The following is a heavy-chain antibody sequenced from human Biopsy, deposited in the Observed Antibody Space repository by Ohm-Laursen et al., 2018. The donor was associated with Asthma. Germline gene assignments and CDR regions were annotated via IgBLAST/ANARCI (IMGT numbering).Heavy chain of an antibody. CDR1: GFAFRSYA. Sequence: SLRLSCSASGFAFRSYAMNWVRQAPGKGLEWVAVISYDGSITHYADSVKGRFTISRDNSKNTVYLDISSLKIEDTAVFYCGIVVAANPFQGDCWGQGTLVTVSS. D-gene: IGHD2-15*01. J-gene: IGHJ4*02. CDR3: GIVVAANPFQGDC. V-gene: IGHV3-30*03. CDR2: ISYDGSIT.